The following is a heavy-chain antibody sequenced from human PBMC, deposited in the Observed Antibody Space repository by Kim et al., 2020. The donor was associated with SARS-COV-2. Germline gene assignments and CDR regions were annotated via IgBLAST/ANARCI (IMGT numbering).Heavy chain of an antibody. D-gene: IGHD3-10*01. CDR1: GVSISSYY. J-gene: IGHJ5*02. CDR2: IYYSGST. V-gene: IGHV4-59*12. CDR3: SRGGLWELGDFEP. Sequence: SETLSLTCTVSGVSISSYYWSWIRQPPGKGLEWIGYIYYSGSTNYNPSLKSRRTITVNTSKNQFLLKLSYVTAADKAAYYCSRGGLWELGDFEPWG.